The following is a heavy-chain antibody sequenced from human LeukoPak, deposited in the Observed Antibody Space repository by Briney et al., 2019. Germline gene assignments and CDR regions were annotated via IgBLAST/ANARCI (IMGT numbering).Heavy chain of an antibody. CDR3: ARLKSPQWQVRNGAYYYYMDV. V-gene: IGHV4-59*01. CDR1: GGSISSYY. J-gene: IGHJ6*03. CDR2: IYYSGST. Sequence: PSETLSLTCTVSGGSISSYYWSWIRQPPGKGLEWIGYIYYSGSTNYSPSLKSRVTISVDTSKNQFSLKLSSVTAADTAVYYCARLKSPQWQVRNGAYYYYMDVWGKGTTVTVSS. D-gene: IGHD6-19*01.